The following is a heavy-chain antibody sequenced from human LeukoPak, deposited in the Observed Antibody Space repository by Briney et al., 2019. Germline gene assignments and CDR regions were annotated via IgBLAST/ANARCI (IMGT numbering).Heavy chain of an antibody. V-gene: IGHV3-21*04. J-gene: IGHJ4*02. CDR1: GFTFSSYS. D-gene: IGHD3-3*01. CDR3: ARARDFWSGYPIYYFDY. CDR2: ISSSSYI. Sequence: GGSLRLSCAASGFTFSSYSMNWVRQAPGKGLEWVSSISSSSYIYYADSVKGRFTISRDNAKNSLYLQMNSLRAEDTAVYYCARARDFWSGYPIYYFDYWGQGTLVTVSS.